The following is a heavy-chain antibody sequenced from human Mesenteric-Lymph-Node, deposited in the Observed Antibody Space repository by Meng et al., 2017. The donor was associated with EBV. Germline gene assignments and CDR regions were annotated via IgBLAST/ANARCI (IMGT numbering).Heavy chain of an antibody. CDR1: GGSINSGDYY. V-gene: IGHV4-39*01. J-gene: IGHJ4*02. D-gene: IGHD1-1*01. CDR3: ARQQGDWNLDF. CDR2: IYHSGTT. Sequence: QLHLQESGPGLVKPSETLSLTCAVSGGSINSGDYYWGWIRQSPGKGLEWIGTIYHSGTTYYNPSLKSLKSRVTISADMSKNQFSLKVTSVTAADTAVYYCARQQGDWNLDFWGQGTLVTVSS.